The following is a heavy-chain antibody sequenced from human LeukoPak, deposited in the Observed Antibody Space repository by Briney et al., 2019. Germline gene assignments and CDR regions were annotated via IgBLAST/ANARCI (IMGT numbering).Heavy chain of an antibody. CDR1: GGSISSYY. CDR3: ARDREVGSSWGPFDY. J-gene: IGHJ4*02. D-gene: IGHD6-13*01. Sequence: SETLSLTCTVSGGSISSYYWSWIRQPAGKGLEWIGRIYTSGSTNYNPSLKSRVTISVDKSKNQFSLKLSSVTAADTAVYYCARDREVGSSWGPFDYWGQGTLATVSS. V-gene: IGHV4-4*07. CDR2: IYTSGST.